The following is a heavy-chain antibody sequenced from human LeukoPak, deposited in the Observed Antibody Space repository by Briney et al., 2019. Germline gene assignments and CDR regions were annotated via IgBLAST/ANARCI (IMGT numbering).Heavy chain of an antibody. CDR3: ARGKGPGVSRGNDY. Sequence: SETLSLTCTVSGGSISFYYWNWIRQPQGKGLEWIGYIYFNGNTNSNPSLKSRVTISVDTSKNQFSLKLSSVTAADTAVYYCARGKGPGVSRGNDYWGQGTLVTVSS. J-gene: IGHJ4*02. CDR2: IYFNGNT. V-gene: IGHV4-59*12. D-gene: IGHD6-13*01. CDR1: GGSISFYY.